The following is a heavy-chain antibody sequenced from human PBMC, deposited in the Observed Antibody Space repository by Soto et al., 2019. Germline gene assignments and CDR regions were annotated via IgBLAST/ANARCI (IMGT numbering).Heavy chain of an antibody. CDR3: ARLGRFPLDYCTNGVCSSQFLDYYYYGMDV. Sequence: QVQLVESGGGVVQPGRSLRLSCAASGFTFSSYAMHWVRQAPGKGLEWVAVISYDGSNKYYADSVKGRFTISRDNSKNTLYLQMTSLRAEDTAVYYCARLGRFPLDYCTNGVCSSQFLDYYYYGMDVWGQGTTVTVSS. V-gene: IGHV3-30-3*01. CDR2: ISYDGSNK. D-gene: IGHD2-8*01. J-gene: IGHJ6*02. CDR1: GFTFSSYA.